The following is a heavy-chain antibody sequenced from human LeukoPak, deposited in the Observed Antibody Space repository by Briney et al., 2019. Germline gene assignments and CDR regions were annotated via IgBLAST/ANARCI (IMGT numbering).Heavy chain of an antibody. V-gene: IGHV4-59*01. J-gene: IGHJ5*02. CDR3: ASISGSYYAGLDWFDP. Sequence: PSETLSLTCTVSGGSISSYYWSWIRQPPGKGLEWIGYIYYSGSTNYNPSLKSRVTISVDTSKNQFSLKLSSVTAADTAVYYCASISGSYYAGLDWFDPWGQGTLVTVSS. D-gene: IGHD1-26*01. CDR2: IYYSGST. CDR1: GGSISSYY.